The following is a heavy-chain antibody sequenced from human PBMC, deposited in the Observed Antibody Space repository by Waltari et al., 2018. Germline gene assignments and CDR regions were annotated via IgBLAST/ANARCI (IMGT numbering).Heavy chain of an antibody. V-gene: IGHV4-39*07. D-gene: IGHD3-10*01. CDR1: GGSISSSSYS. CDR2: IYYSGST. CDR3: ARLSRKVRGVLDY. J-gene: IGHJ4*02. Sequence: QLQLQESGPGLVKPSETLSLTCTVSGGSISSSSYSWGWIRQPPGKGLEWIGSIYYSGSTYYNPSLKSRVTISVDTSKNQFSLKLSSVTAADTAVYYCARLSRKVRGVLDYWGQGTLVTVSS.